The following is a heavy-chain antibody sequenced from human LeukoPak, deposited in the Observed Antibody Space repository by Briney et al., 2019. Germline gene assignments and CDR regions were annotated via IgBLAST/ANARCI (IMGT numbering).Heavy chain of an antibody. CDR3: ARDGRSGSNYGRVDY. J-gene: IGHJ4*02. Sequence: PGGSLRLSCVASGFTFSSYAMHWVRQAPGKGLEWVTVISYDGSNKYYADSMKGRFTISRDNSKNTLYLQMNSLRGEDTAVHYCARDGRSGSNYGRVDYWGQGTLVTVSS. V-gene: IGHV3-30*04. D-gene: IGHD1-26*01. CDR2: ISYDGSNK. CDR1: GFTFSSYA.